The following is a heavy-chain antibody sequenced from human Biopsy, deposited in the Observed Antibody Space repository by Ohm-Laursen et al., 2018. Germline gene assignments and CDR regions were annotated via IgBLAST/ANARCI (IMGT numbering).Heavy chain of an antibody. V-gene: IGHV3-53*01. CDR1: GFTFSDHY. CDR3: ARSTYYYESSGTRRGLDI. Sequence: SLRLSCAASGFTFSDHYMTWVRQAPGKGLEWVSVIDSGGYTHYTDSVKVRFTISRDNSKNTLYLQMNNLSAEDTAVYYCARSTYYYESSGTRRGLDIWGQGTMVTVSS. CDR2: IDSGGYT. J-gene: IGHJ3*02. D-gene: IGHD3-22*01.